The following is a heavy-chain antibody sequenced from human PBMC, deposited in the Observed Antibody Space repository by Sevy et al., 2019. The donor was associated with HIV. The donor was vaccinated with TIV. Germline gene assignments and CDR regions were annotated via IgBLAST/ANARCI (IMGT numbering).Heavy chain of an antibody. D-gene: IGHD3-22*01. Sequence: GGFLRLSCAASGFTFSSYEMNCVRQAPGKGLEWVSYISSSGSTIYYADSVKGRFTISRDNAKNSLYLQMNSLRAEDTAVYYCASEARYYDSSGTDYWGQGTMVTVSS. CDR2: ISSSGSTI. V-gene: IGHV3-48*03. CDR1: GFTFSSYE. CDR3: ASEARYYDSSGTDY. J-gene: IGHJ4*02.